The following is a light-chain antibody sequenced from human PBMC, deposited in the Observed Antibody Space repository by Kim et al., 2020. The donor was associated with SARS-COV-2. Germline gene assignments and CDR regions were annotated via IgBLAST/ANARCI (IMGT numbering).Light chain of an antibody. V-gene: IGLV4-69*01. J-gene: IGLJ2*01. CDR1: SEYKTYA. CDR3: LTWGPGIRV. CDR2: VDSDGSH. Sequence: QPVLTQSPSASASLGTSVKLTCTLSSEYKTYAIAWHQQLPEKGPRYLMNVDSDGSHTRGDGIPDRFSGSSSGAERYLTISNLQPEDEADYYCLTWGPGIRVFGGGTQLTVL.